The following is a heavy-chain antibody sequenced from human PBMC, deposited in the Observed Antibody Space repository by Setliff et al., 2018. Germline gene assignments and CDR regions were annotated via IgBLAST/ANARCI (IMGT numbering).Heavy chain of an antibody. CDR3: ARNAPKLPELGIYGRFDY. CDR1: GDSISAAS. Sequence: SETLSLTCNVSGDSISAASIMAWIRQPPGKGLEFIGYVYYSGAAKYDPSLKSRVTISVDTSNNQFSLKLTSVTAADTAVYYCARNAPKLPELGIYGRFDYWGQGILVTVSS. V-gene: IGHV4-59*12. D-gene: IGHD7-27*01. J-gene: IGHJ4*02. CDR2: VYYSGAA.